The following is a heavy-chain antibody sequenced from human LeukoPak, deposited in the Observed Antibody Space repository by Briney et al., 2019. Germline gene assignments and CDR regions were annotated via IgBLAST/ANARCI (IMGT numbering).Heavy chain of an antibody. J-gene: IGHJ4*02. D-gene: IGHD3-10*01. CDR1: GFTFSSYG. Sequence: PGGSLRLSCAASGFTFSSYGMYWVRQAPGRGLEWVSSISSGSSYIYYADSVKGRFTISRDNAKNSLYLQMNSLRAEDTAVYFCASADYYYDSGSYYHGYWGQGTLVTVSS. V-gene: IGHV3-21*01. CDR3: ASADYYYDSGSYYHGY. CDR2: ISSGSSYI.